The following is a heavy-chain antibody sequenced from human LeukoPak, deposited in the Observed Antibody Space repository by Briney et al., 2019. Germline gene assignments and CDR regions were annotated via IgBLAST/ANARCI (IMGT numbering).Heavy chain of an antibody. CDR1: GFTVSNYT. J-gene: IGHJ5*02. V-gene: IGHV3-21*01. Sequence: PGGSLRLSCAASGFTVSNYTINWVRQPPGKGLEWVSSISRRSTYIYYADSVKGRFTNSKDNAKNSLYLQMNSLRAEDTAVYYCARDLHYDWFDPWGQGTLVTVSS. D-gene: IGHD3-10*01. CDR2: ISRRSTYI. CDR3: ARDLHYDWFDP.